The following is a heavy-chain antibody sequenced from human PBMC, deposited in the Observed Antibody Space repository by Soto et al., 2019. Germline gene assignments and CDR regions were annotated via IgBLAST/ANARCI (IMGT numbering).Heavy chain of an antibody. V-gene: IGHV4-31*03. CDR1: GGSISSGGYY. D-gene: IGHD2-21*02. CDR2: IYYSGST. J-gene: IGHJ6*02. CDR3: ARVCGGDCHYGMDV. Sequence: QVQLQESGPGLVKPSQTLSLTCTVSGGSISSGGYYWTRIRQHPGKGLEWIGYIYYSGSTYYNPSLKSRVTISVDTSKNQLSLKLSSVTAADTAVYYCARVCGGDCHYGMDVWGQGTTVTVSS.